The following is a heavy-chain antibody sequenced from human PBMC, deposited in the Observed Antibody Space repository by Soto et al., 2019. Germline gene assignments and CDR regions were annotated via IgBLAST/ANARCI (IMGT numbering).Heavy chain of an antibody. Sequence: QVQLVQSGTEVKKPGSSEKVSCKASGGTFSNYVISWVRQAPGQGLEWMGGIIPLFGTTDYAKKFQGRIAITADESTTTVYMDLSSLRFEYTAVYFCEIDVGSGEWSVVWGQGTTVIVSS. D-gene: IGHD3-10*01. J-gene: IGHJ6*02. V-gene: IGHV1-69*01. CDR1: GGTFSNYV. CDR2: IIPLFGTT. CDR3: EIDVGSGEWSVV.